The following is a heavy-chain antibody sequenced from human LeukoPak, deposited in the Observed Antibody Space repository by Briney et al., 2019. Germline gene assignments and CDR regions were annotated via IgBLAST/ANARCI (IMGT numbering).Heavy chain of an antibody. CDR3: AKDPRVLRNFDY. CDR1: GLTISSYA. Sequence: PGGSLRLSCAASGLTISSYAMSWVRQGPGKGLEWVSSISGSGLSTYYADSVKGRFTISRDNSENTVSLHLNILRPEDTAVYYCAKDPRVLRNFDYWGQGTLVTVSS. D-gene: IGHD5/OR15-5a*01. V-gene: IGHV3-23*01. CDR2: ISGSGLST. J-gene: IGHJ4*02.